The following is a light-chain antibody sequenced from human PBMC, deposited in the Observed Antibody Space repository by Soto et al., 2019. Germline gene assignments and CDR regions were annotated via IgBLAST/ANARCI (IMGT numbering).Light chain of an antibody. CDR2: RAP. J-gene: IGKJ5*01. V-gene: IGKV3-15*01. CDR3: QQYNERPIT. Sequence: EIVLTQSPDTLSVSPGDRATLSFRASQSVGSLLAWYQQKPGQPPMLLMYRAPSRATVISGSFSGSGSGTEFTLTITSLKYEEFGGYYCQQYNERPITFGHGTRLEIK. CDR1: QSVGSL.